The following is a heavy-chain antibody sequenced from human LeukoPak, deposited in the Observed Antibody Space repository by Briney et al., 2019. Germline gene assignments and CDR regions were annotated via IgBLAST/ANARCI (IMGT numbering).Heavy chain of an antibody. CDR2: ISGSGGST. D-gene: IGHD3-22*01. CDR1: GFTFSSYA. J-gene: IGHJ4*02. Sequence: GGSLRLSCAASGFTFSSYAMSWVRQAPGKGLEWVSAISGSGGSTYYANSVKGRFTISRDNSKNTLDLQMNSLRAEDTAVYYCAKEAAMGYYYDSGAYFDYWGQGTLVTVSS. CDR3: AKEAAMGYYYDSGAYFDY. V-gene: IGHV3-23*01.